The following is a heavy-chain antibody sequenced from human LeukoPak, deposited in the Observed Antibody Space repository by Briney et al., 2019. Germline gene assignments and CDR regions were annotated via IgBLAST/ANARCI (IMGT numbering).Heavy chain of an antibody. V-gene: IGHV3-23*01. Sequence: GGSLRLSCAASGFTFSSYGTSWVRQAPGKGLEWVSAISGSGGSTYYADSVKGRFTISRDNSKNTLYLQMNSLRAEDTAVYYCAKDDGSSSWYALIDYWGQGTLVTVSS. CDR3: AKDDGSSSWYALIDY. CDR1: GFTFSSYG. D-gene: IGHD6-13*01. J-gene: IGHJ4*02. CDR2: ISGSGGST.